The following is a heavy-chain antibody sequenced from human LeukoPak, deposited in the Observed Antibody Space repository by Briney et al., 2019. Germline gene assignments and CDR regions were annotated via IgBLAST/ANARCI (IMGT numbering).Heavy chain of an antibody. CDR3: VTYYFDSSGPKKNY. D-gene: IGHD3-22*01. J-gene: IGHJ4*02. CDR1: GGSINTYY. CDR2: IYYSGST. Sequence: SETLSLTCTVSGGSINTYYWSWIRQPPGKGLEWIGYIYYSGSTNYNPSLKSRVTISIDTSKIQFSLKLTSVTAADTAVYYCVTYYFDSSGPKKNYWGQGTLVTVSS. V-gene: IGHV4-59*01.